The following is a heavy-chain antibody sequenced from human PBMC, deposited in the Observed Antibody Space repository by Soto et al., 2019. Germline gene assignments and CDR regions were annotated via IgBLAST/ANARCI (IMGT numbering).Heavy chain of an antibody. V-gene: IGHV1-18*01. D-gene: IGHD6-13*01. Sequence: QVQLVQYGAEVKKPGASVRVSCKASGYTFRDYGINWVRQAPGQGFEWMGWISAYNGNTILAQKVKGRFTMTTDTSTATAYMELRSLRSDDTATYYCARAVGFSTDSRGWLDPWGQGTLVTVSS. CDR2: ISAYNGNT. J-gene: IGHJ5*02. CDR1: GYTFRDYG. CDR3: ARAVGFSTDSRGWLDP.